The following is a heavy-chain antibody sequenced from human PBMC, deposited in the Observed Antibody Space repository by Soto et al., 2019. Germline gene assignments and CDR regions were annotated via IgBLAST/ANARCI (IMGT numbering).Heavy chain of an antibody. CDR1: GGSIRSYY. J-gene: IGHJ6*01. Sequence: PSETLSLTCNVSGGSIRSYYCSWIRQPAWKALEWIGRIYTSGTTNYNPSLKSRATILVDTSKNQFSLKLSSVTAADTAVYYCARHGPSGLGMDGWRQGTTV. V-gene: IGHV4-4*07. CDR2: IYTSGTT. D-gene: IGHD3-16*01. CDR3: ARHGPSGLGMDG.